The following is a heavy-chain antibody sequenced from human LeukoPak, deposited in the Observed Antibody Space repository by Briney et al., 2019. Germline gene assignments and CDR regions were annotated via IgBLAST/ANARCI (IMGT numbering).Heavy chain of an antibody. D-gene: IGHD2-2*02. Sequence: PGGSLRLSCAASGFTFSSYWVSWVRQAPGKGLEWVANIKQDGSEKYYVDSVKGRFTISRDNAKNSLYLQMNSLRAEDTAVYYCAREGDCSSTSCYMAAFDIWGQGTMATVSS. CDR2: IKQDGSEK. CDR1: GFTFSSYW. CDR3: AREGDCSSTSCYMAAFDI. J-gene: IGHJ3*02. V-gene: IGHV3-7*01.